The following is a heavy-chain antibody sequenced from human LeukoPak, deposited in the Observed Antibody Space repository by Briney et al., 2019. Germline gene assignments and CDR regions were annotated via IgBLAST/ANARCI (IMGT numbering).Heavy chain of an antibody. Sequence: GGSLRLSCAASGFTFSSYWMSWVRQAPRKGLEWVANIKQDGSEKYYVDSVKGRFTISRDNAKNSLYLQMNSLRAEDTAVYYCARVREGQWLGTYYFDYWGQGTLVTVSS. CDR2: IKQDGSEK. V-gene: IGHV3-7*01. CDR3: ARVREGQWLGTYYFDY. CDR1: GFTFSSYW. J-gene: IGHJ4*02. D-gene: IGHD6-19*01.